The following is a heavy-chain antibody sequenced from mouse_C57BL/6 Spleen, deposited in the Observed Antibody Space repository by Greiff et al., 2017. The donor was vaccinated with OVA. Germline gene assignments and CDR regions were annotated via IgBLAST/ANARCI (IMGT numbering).Heavy chain of an antibody. V-gene: IGHV1-22*01. Sequence: VQLKQSGPELVKPGASVKMSCKASGYTFTDYNMHWVKQSHGKSLEWIGYINPNNGGTSYNQKFKGKATLTVNKSSSTAYMELRSLTSEDSAVYYCARSEYYYGSSYFDYWGQGTTLTVSS. CDR2: INPNNGGT. D-gene: IGHD1-1*01. CDR3: ARSEYYYGSSYFDY. J-gene: IGHJ2*01. CDR1: GYTFTDYN.